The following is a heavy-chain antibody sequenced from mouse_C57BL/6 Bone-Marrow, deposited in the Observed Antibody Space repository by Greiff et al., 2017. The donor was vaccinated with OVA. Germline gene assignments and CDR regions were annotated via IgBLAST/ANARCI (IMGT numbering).Heavy chain of an antibody. CDR2: IYPGGGYT. V-gene: IGHV1-63*01. J-gene: IGHJ3*01. CDR1: GYTFTNYW. D-gene: IGHD1-1*02. CDR3: ARENYYGIFAY. Sequence: LVESGAELVRPGTSVKMSCKASGYTFTNYWIGWAKQRPGHGLEWIGDIYPGGGYTNYNEKFKGKATLTADKSSSTAYMQFSSLTSEDSAIYYCARENYYGIFAYWGQGTLVTVSA.